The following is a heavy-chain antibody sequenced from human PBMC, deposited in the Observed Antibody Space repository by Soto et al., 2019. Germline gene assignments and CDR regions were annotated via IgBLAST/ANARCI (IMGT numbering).Heavy chain of an antibody. CDR2: ISYDGSNK. D-gene: IGHD6-13*01. V-gene: IGHV3-30-3*01. CDR1: GFTFSSYA. J-gene: IGHJ6*02. Sequence: GGSLRLSCAASGFTFSSYAMHWVRQAPGKGLEWVAVISYDGSNKYYADSVKGRFTISRDNSKNTLYLQMNSLRAEDTAVYYCARGSSSWYVTSYYYYYGMDVWGQGTTVTVSS. CDR3: ARGSSSWYVTSYYYYYGMDV.